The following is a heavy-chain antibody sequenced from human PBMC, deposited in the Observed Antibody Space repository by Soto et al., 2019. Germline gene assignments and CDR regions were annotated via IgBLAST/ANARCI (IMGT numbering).Heavy chain of an antibody. Sequence: SETLSLTCTVSGGSIYMSGYYWGWIRQPPGRGLEWIGNIDYNGVTYSNPSLKSRVTISRDTSRNQFSLKLTSVTAADTALYYCGKVLVGATGHTDSDSWGPGTLVTVSS. V-gene: IGHV4-39*01. CDR3: GKVLVGATGHTDSDS. CDR1: GGSIYMSGYY. J-gene: IGHJ4*02. CDR2: IDYNGVT. D-gene: IGHD2-15*01.